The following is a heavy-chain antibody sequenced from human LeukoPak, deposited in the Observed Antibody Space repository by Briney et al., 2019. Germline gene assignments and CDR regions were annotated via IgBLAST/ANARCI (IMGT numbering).Heavy chain of an antibody. Sequence: GGSLRLSCAASGFTFSSYSMNWVRPAPGKGRGWLSSISSSSSYIYYADSVKGRFTISRDNAKNSLYLQMNSLRAEDTAVYYCARDHTPGQLDWFDPWGQGTLVTVSS. CDR2: ISSSSSYI. V-gene: IGHV3-21*01. D-gene: IGHD6-6*01. CDR1: GFTFSSYS. J-gene: IGHJ5*02. CDR3: ARDHTPGQLDWFDP.